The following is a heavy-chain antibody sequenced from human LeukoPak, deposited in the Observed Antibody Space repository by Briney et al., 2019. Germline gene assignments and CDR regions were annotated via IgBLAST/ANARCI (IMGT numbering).Heavy chain of an antibody. D-gene: IGHD6-13*01. CDR1: GGSVSSNIYY. CDR2: IYYSGST. CDR3: ARFSVAAAGTGWFDP. Sequence: SETLSLTCTVSGGSVSSNIYYWNWIRQPPGKGLEWIGYIYYSGSTNYNPSLKSRVTISVDTSKNQFSLKLTSLTAADTAVYYCARFSVAAAGTGWFDPWGQGTLVTVSA. V-gene: IGHV4-61*01. J-gene: IGHJ5*02.